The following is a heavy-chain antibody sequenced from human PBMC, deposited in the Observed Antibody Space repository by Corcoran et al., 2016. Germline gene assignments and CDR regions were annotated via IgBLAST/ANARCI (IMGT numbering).Heavy chain of an antibody. V-gene: IGHV6-1*01. CDR2: TYYRSKWYN. D-gene: IGHD3-3*01. Sequence: QVQLQQSGPGLVKSSQTLSLTCAISGDSVSSNSAAWNWIRQSPSRGLEWLGRTYYRSKWYNDYAVSVKSRITINPDTSKNQFSLQLNSVTPEDTAVYYGARDRGIVYDFWSGRNWFDPWGQGTLFTVSS. CDR1: GDSVSSNSAA. CDR3: ARDRGIVYDFWSGRNWFDP. J-gene: IGHJ5*02.